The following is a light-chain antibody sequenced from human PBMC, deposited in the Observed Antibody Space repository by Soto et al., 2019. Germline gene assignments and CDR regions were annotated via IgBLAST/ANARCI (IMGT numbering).Light chain of an antibody. CDR2: AAS. CDR1: QSVSSSY. CDR3: QQYGRP. J-gene: IGKJ1*01. Sequence: EIVLTQSPGTLSLSPGERATLSCRASQSVSSSYLAWYQQKPGQAPRLLIYAASSRATGIPDRFSGSGSGTDFNLTISSLEPEDFGVYYCQQYGRPFGQGTKVDIK. V-gene: IGKV3-20*01.